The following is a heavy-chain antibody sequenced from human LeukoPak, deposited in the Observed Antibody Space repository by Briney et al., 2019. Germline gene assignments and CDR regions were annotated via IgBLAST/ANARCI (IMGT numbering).Heavy chain of an antibody. CDR3: ARGNSRRVWFDP. CDR1: GGSISSGDYY. D-gene: IGHD6-13*01. V-gene: IGHV4-30-4*01. CDR2: IYYSGST. J-gene: IGHJ5*02. Sequence: SETLSLTCTVSGGSISSGDYYWSWIRQPPGKGLEWIGYIYYSGSTYYNPSLKSRVTISVDTSKNQFSLKLSSVTAADTAVYYRARGNSRRVWFDPWGQGTLVTVSS.